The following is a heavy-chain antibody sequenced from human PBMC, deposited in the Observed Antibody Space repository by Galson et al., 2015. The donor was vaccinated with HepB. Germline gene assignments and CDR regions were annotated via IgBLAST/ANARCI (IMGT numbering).Heavy chain of an antibody. J-gene: IGHJ4*02. V-gene: IGHV3-33*01. D-gene: IGHD5-24*01. CDR3: ARDGGDGYNYADY. CDR2: IWYDGFNE. Sequence: SLRLSCAASGFTFSSYGMHWVRQAPGKGLEWVAVIWYDGFNEYYADSVKGRFTISRDNSKNTLYLQMSSLRAEDTAVYYCARDGGDGYNYADYWGQGTLVTVSS. CDR1: GFTFSSYG.